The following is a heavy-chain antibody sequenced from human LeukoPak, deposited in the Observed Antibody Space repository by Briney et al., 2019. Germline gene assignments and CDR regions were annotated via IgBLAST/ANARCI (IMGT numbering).Heavy chain of an antibody. CDR1: GGTFSSYA. D-gene: IGHD2-15*01. CDR3: ARPVDYCGGGTCYNYYYYGMDV. Sequence: ASVKVSCKASGGTFSSYAISWVRQAPGQGLEWMGGIIPIFGTANYAQKFQGRVTITADESTSTAYMELSSLRAEDTAIYYCARPVDYCGGGTCYNYYYYGMDVWGQGTSVTVSS. J-gene: IGHJ6*02. V-gene: IGHV1-69*13. CDR2: IIPIFGTA.